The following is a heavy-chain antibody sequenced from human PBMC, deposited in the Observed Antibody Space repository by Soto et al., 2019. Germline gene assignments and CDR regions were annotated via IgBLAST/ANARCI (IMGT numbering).Heavy chain of an antibody. J-gene: IGHJ4*02. CDR3: ARESGSYLLGLDY. V-gene: IGHV3-21*01. D-gene: IGHD1-26*01. CDR2: ISSSSSYI. CDR1: GFTFSSYS. Sequence: EVQLVESGGGLVKPGGSLRLSCAASGFTFSSYSMNWVRQAPGKGLEWVSSISSSSSYIYYADSVKGRFTISRDNAKNPLYLQMNSLRAEETAVYYCARESGSYLLGLDYWGQGTLVTVSP.